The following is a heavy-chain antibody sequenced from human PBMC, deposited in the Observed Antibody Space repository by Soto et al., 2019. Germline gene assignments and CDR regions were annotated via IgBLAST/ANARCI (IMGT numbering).Heavy chain of an antibody. CDR1: GFTFSSYW. CDR3: ARGDGDYHDGNGYLGRH. CDR2: IKSEGSGA. J-gene: IGHJ4*02. V-gene: IGHV3-74*01. Sequence: GGSLRLSCAASGFTFSSYWMHWVRQAPGKGLVWVSRIKSEGSGAIYADTVKGRLTGSRDNAKNTLFLLMNSLSTEDTAVYYCARGDGDYHDGNGYLGRHWGQGT. D-gene: IGHD3-22*01.